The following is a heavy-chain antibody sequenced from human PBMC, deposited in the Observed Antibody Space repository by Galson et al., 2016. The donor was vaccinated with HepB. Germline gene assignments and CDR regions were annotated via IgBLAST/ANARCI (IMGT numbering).Heavy chain of an antibody. CDR3: AHRRVAPRPFDY. D-gene: IGHD6-6*01. Sequence: PALVKPTQTVTLTCTFSGFSVNTNGVGVGWLRQPPGKALEWLALIYWDDDKRYSPSLTTRLTITRDTSKNQVVLTMTNMDPVDSATYYCAHRRVAPRPFDYWGQGILVTVSS. V-gene: IGHV2-5*02. J-gene: IGHJ4*02. CDR2: IYWDDDK. CDR1: GFSVNTNGVG.